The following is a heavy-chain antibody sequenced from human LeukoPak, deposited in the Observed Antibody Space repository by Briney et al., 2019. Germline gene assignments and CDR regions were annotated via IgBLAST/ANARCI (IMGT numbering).Heavy chain of an antibody. V-gene: IGHV3-7*01. J-gene: IGHJ4*02. Sequence: GGSLRLSCAASGFTFSTFWMSWVRQAPGKGLERVANIKQDGNEKHYVDSVKGRFTISRDNAKNSLYLQMNSLRAEDTAVYYCATVSQRMPARNPLDYWGQGTLVTVSS. CDR1: GFTFSTFW. CDR3: ATVSQRMPARNPLDY. D-gene: IGHD6-6*01. CDR2: IKQDGNEK.